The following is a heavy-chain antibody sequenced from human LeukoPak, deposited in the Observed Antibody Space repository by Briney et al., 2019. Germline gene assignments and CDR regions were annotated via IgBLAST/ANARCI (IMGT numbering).Heavy chain of an antibody. J-gene: IGHJ6*02. CDR3: AKVRGLRSVRGGYYYGMDV. Sequence: GRSLRLSCAASGFTFSSYGMHWVRQAPGKGLEWVAVISYDGSNKYYADSVKGRFTISRDNSKNTLYLQMNSLRAEDTAVYYCAKVRGLRSVRGGYYYGMDVWGQRTTVTVSS. CDR2: ISYDGSNK. V-gene: IGHV3-30*18. CDR1: GFTFSSYG. D-gene: IGHD4-17*01.